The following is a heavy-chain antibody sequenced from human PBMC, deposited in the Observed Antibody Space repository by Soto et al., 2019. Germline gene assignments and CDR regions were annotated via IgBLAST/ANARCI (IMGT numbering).Heavy chain of an antibody. V-gene: IGHV3-23*01. CDR3: AKDRDDYRNYVFDY. D-gene: IGHD4-4*01. Sequence: GGSLRLSCAASGFTFTNYAMTWVRQAPGKGLEWVSISSGSGSGGSTNYADSVKGRFTTSRDNSKNTLYLQMNSLRVEDTAIYYCAKDRDDYRNYVFDYWGQGTLVTVSS. CDR1: GFTFTNYA. J-gene: IGHJ4*02. CDR2: SSGSGSGGST.